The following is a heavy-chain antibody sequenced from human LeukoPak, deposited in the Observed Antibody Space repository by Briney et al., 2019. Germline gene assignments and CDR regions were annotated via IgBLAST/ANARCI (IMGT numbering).Heavy chain of an antibody. V-gene: IGHV3-48*01. CDR3: ASSPTTVTTSLVY. CDR2: ISSNNI. D-gene: IGHD4-17*01. J-gene: IGHJ4*02. Sequence: GGSLRLSCAASGFTFSSFSMNWVRQAPGRGLEWVSYISSNNIAYADSVKGRFTISRDNAKNSLYLQMNSLRSEDTAVYYCASSPTTVTTSLVYWGQGTLVTVSS. CDR1: GFTFSSFS.